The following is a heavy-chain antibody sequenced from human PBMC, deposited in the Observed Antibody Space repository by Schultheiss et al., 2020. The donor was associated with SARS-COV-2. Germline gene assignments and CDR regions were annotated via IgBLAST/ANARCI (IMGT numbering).Heavy chain of an antibody. CDR2: INHSGST. CDR3: ARRANYLWGSYRYDY. D-gene: IGHD3-16*02. CDR1: GGSITSSSYY. V-gene: IGHV4-39*01. J-gene: IGHJ4*02. Sequence: SETLSLTCTVSGGSITSSSYYWSWIRQHPGKGLEWIGEINHSGSTNYNPSLKSRVTISVDTSKSQFSLKLSSLTAADTAVYYCARRANYLWGSYRYDYWGQGTLVTVSS.